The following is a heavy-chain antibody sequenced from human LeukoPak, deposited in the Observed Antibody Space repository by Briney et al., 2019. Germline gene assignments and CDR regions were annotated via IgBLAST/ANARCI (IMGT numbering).Heavy chain of an antibody. CDR3: ARAESYYDILTGYPDLYYYYMDV. Sequence: PSETLSLTCTVSGGSISSYYWSWIRQPPGKGLEWIGYIYYSGRTNYNPSLKSRVTISVDASKNQFSLKLSSVTAADTAVYYCARAESYYDILTGYPDLYYYYMDVWGKGTTVTVSS. J-gene: IGHJ6*03. CDR1: GGSISSYY. V-gene: IGHV4-59*01. CDR2: IYYSGRT. D-gene: IGHD3-9*01.